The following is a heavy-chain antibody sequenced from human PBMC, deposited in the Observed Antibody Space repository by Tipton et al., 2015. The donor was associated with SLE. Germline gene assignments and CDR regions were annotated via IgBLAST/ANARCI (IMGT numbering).Heavy chain of an antibody. Sequence: TLSLTCTVSGGSISSHYWSWIRQPPGKGLEWIGCIYYSGSTNYNPSLKSRVTISVDTSKNQFSLKLSSVTAADTAVYYCASSRGPYSDWFDPWGQGTLVTVSS. CDR3: ASSRGPYSDWFDP. V-gene: IGHV4-59*11. D-gene: IGHD1-26*01. J-gene: IGHJ5*02. CDR2: IYYSGST. CDR1: GGSISSHY.